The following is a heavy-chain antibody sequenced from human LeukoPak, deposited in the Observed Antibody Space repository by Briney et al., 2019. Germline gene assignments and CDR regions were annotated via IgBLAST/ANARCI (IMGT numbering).Heavy chain of an antibody. CDR2: ISSSSYT. CDR1: GFTFSDYY. D-gene: IGHD2-15*01. Sequence: GGSLRLSCAASGFTFSDYYMSWIRQAPGKGLEWVSYISSSSYTNYADSVKGRFTISRDNAKNSLYLQMNSLRAEDTAVYYCARDLLKPDDAFDIWGQGTMVTVSS. V-gene: IGHV3-11*06. CDR3: ARDLLKPDDAFDI. J-gene: IGHJ3*02.